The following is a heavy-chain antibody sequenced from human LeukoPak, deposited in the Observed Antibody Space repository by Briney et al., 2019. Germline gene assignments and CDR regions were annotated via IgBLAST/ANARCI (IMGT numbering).Heavy chain of an antibody. CDR3: ARLSPPYYYGSGSYLPDY. D-gene: IGHD3-10*01. J-gene: IGHJ4*02. Sequence: SETLSLTCTVSGGFICSYYWSWVRQPPGKGLEWIGYIYYSGSTNYNPSLKSRVTISVDTSKNQFSLKLSSVTAADTAVYYCARLSPPYYYGSGSYLPDYWGQGTLVTVSS. V-gene: IGHV4-59*08. CDR2: IYYSGST. CDR1: GGFICSYY.